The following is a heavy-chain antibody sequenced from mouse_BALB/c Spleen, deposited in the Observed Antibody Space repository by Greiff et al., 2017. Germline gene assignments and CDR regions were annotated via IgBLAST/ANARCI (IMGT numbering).Heavy chain of an antibody. CDR2: INPSNGGT. V-gene: IGHV1S81*02. Sequence: VQLQQSGADLVKPGASVKLSCKASGYTFTSYYMYWVKQRPGQGLEWIGEINPSNGGTNFNEKFKSKATLTVDKSSSTAYMQLSSLTSEDSAVYYCTRSYYGSSAPFDYWGQGTTLTVSS. CDR3: TRSYYGSSAPFDY. CDR1: GYTFTSYY. D-gene: IGHD1-1*01. J-gene: IGHJ2*01.